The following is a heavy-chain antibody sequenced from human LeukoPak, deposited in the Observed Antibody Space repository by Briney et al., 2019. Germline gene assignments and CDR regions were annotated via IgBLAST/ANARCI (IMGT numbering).Heavy chain of an antibody. CDR2: IIPSGHTT. Sequence: PGGSLRLSCAASGFTFSSHGMNWVRQAPGKGLEWVSGIIPSGHTTYYADSVRGRFTISRDNSRNTLYLQMNSLRAEDTAMYYCARDGRGQLLVPYYYYYMDVWGKGTTVTVSS. V-gene: IGHV3-23*01. J-gene: IGHJ6*03. CDR1: GFTFSSHG. CDR3: ARDGRGQLLVPYYYYYMDV. D-gene: IGHD6-13*01.